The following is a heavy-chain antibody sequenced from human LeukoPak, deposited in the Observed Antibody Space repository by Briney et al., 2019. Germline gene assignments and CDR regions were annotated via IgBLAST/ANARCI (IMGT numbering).Heavy chain of an antibody. CDR2: IRYDGSNK. CDR3: AKASVWTMVRVVSYFDE. V-gene: IGHV3-30*02. J-gene: IGHJ4*02. Sequence: GGSLRLSCAASGFTFSSYGMHWVRQAPGKGLEWVSFIRYDGSNKYYADSVKGRFTISRDNSKNTLDLQMHSLRAEDTAVYYCAKASVWTMVRVVSYFDEWGQGIQVTVSS. CDR1: GFTFSSYG. D-gene: IGHD3-10*01.